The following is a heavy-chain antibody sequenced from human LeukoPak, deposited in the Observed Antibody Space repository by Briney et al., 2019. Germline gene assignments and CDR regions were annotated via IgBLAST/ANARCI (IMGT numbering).Heavy chain of an antibody. CDR3: ARPGHSSYYMDV. CDR1: GGSISSSSYY. Sequence: SETLSLTCTVSGGSISSSSYYWGWIRQPPWKGLEWIGTIYYSGTTYYNPSLKSRVTISADTSKNHFSLKLSSVTAADTAVYYCARPGHSSYYMDVWGKGTTVTVFS. J-gene: IGHJ6*03. V-gene: IGHV4-39*02. D-gene: IGHD1-1*01. CDR2: IYYSGTT.